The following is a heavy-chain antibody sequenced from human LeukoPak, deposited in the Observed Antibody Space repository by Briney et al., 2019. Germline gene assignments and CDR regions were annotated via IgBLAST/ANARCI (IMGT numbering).Heavy chain of an antibody. J-gene: IGHJ5*02. Sequence: GGSLRLSCAASGFTFSSYGMHWVRQAPGKGLEWVAFIRYDGSNKYYADSVKGRFTISRDNSKNTLYLQMNSLRAEDTAVYYCAKDSYGDYEVGWVDPWGQGTLVTVSS. D-gene: IGHD4-17*01. V-gene: IGHV3-30*02. CDR1: GFTFSSYG. CDR2: IRYDGSNK. CDR3: AKDSYGDYEVGWVDP.